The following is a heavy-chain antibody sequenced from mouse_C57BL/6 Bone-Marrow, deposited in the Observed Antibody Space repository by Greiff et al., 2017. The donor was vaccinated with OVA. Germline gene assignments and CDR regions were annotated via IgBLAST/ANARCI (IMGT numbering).Heavy chain of an antibody. J-gene: IGHJ2*01. D-gene: IGHD1-1*01. V-gene: IGHV1-26*01. Sequence: EVQLQQSGPELVKPGASVKISCKASGYTFTDYYMNWVKQSPGKSLEWIGDINPNNGGTSYNQKFKGKATLTVDKSSSTAYMELRSLTSEDSAVYYGVRERLFTTGVGNYFDYWGQGTTLTVSS. CDR2: INPNNGGT. CDR1: GYTFTDYY. CDR3: VRERLFTTGVGNYFDY.